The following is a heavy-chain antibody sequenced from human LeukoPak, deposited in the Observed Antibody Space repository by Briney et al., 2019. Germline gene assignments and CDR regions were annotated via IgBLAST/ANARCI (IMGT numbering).Heavy chain of an antibody. V-gene: IGHV3-30*01. CDR1: GFTFSAYA. CDR2: ISFDRSNT. CDR3: ARGPGPVAGAKNPFDI. J-gene: IGHJ3*02. D-gene: IGHD1-26*01. Sequence: PGGSLRLSCAVSGFTFSAYAMHWVRQAPGKGLDGVAVISFDRSNTYYANYVKGRFTISGEKSKDTLYLHMTSLRPDDTAMYYCARGPGPVAGAKNPFDIWGQGTMATVS.